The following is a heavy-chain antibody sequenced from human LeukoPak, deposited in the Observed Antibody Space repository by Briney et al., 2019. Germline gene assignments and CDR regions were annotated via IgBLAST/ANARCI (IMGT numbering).Heavy chain of an antibody. CDR1: GDSVSSKSFA. CDR3: ARMARGHSTGWSFFDF. Sequence: SQTLSLTCAIAGDSVSSKSFAWAWIRQSPSRGLEWLGRTYYRTKWYNDYAGSVKSRTTINPDTSKNQFSLQLKSVNTEDTAVYYCARMARGHSTGWSFFDFWGQGTLVTVSS. D-gene: IGHD6-19*01. J-gene: IGHJ4*02. CDR2: TYYRTKWYN. V-gene: IGHV6-1*01.